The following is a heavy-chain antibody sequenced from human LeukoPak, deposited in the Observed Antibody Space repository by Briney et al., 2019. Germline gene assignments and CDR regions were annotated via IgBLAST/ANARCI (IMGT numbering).Heavy chain of an antibody. Sequence: SETLSLSCIVSGFSISSYYRSWIRQPPGKGLEWVGYIYYSGSTNYNPSLKSRVTISVDTSKNQFSLKLSSVTAADTAVYYCARASGFYGVGYYGMDVWGQGTTVTVSS. CDR3: ARASGFYGVGYYGMDV. CDR2: IYYSGST. V-gene: IGHV4-59*01. CDR1: GFSISSYY. J-gene: IGHJ6*02. D-gene: IGHD4-17*01.